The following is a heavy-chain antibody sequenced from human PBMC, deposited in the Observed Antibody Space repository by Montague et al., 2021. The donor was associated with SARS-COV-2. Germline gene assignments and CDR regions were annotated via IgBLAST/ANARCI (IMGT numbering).Heavy chain of an antibody. CDR1: GWSFSGYY. D-gene: IGHD2-2*01. V-gene: IGHV4-34*01. CDR3: ARGGRGSRYHLLSGTWFDP. CDR2: INHSGTT. Sequence: SETLSLTCAVYGWSFSGYYWSWIRQSPGKGLEWIGEINHSGTTNYNPSLKSRVIISADTSKNQFSLKTSSVTAADTAVYYCARGGRGSRYHLLSGTWFDPWGQGTLVTVSS. J-gene: IGHJ5*02.